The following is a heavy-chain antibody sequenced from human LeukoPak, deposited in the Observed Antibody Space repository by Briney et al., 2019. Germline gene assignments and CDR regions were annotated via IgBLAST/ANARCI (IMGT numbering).Heavy chain of an antibody. J-gene: IGHJ3*02. Sequence: GASVKVSCKASTYTFTGYYMHWVRQAPGQGLEWMGWINPNSGGTNYAQKFQGRVTMTRDTSISTAYMELSRLRSDDTAVYYCARPHRVDTAMVSPPDAFDIWGQGTMVTVSS. CDR3: ARPHRVDTAMVSPPDAFDI. V-gene: IGHV1-2*02. CDR1: TYTFTGYY. CDR2: INPNSGGT. D-gene: IGHD5-18*01.